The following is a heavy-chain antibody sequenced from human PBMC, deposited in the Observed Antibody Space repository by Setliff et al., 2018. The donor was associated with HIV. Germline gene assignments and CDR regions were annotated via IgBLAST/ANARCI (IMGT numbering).Heavy chain of an antibody. J-gene: IGHJ6*03. CDR2: IYYSGST. CDR1: GGSISSHY. CDR3: ARDGPLEGSYRYYYYYMDV. D-gene: IGHD3-10*01. V-gene: IGHV4-59*11. Sequence: SETLSLTCTVSGGSISSHYWSWIRQPPGKGLEWIGYIYYSGSTNYNPSLKSRVTISVDTSKNQFSLKPSSVTAADTAVYYCARDGPLEGSYRYYYYYMDVWGKGTTVTVSS.